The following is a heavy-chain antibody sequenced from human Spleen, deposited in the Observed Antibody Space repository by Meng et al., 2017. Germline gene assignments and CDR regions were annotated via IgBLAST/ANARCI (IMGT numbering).Heavy chain of an antibody. D-gene: IGHD6-19*01. CDR2: IHPSGNA. CDR1: GYNFTDFG. V-gene: IGHV1-18*01. CDR3: VKHSSDWSLDS. Sequence: QVHLVQSGGEVKKPGASVKVSCKVFGYNFTDFGVSWVRQAPGQGLEWMGWIHPSGNANYAQKFQGRVTMTTDTSTTTAYMELRSLRSDDSALYYCVKHSSDWSLDSWGQGTLVTVSS. J-gene: IGHJ4*02.